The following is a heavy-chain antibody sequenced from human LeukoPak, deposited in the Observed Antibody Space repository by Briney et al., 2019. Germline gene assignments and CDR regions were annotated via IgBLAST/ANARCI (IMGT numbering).Heavy chain of an antibody. J-gene: IGHJ4*02. Sequence: GGSLRLSCAASGFTFSSYWMHWVRQAPGKGLEWVAFIRKEGTNKYYSDSVKGRFTISRDNSKNTLYLEMNSLRAEDTAVYYCTTPTGPAVIIDYWGPGTLVTVSS. CDR2: IRKEGTNK. V-gene: IGHV3-30*02. CDR1: GFTFSSYW. CDR3: TTPTGPAVIIDY. D-gene: IGHD2-2*01.